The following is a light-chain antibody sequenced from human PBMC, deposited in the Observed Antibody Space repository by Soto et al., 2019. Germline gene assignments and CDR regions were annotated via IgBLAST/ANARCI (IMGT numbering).Light chain of an antibody. CDR2: TGS. J-gene: IGKJ1*01. CDR3: QQTLSFPPT. V-gene: IGKV1-12*01. CDR1: QAIDSC. Sequence: DIQMTQSPSSVSASVGDRVTITCRASQAIDSCLAWYQQKPGEAPKLLIFTGSLLHSGVPPRFSGSGSGTDFTHTISSLQPEDFATYYCQQTLSFPPTFGQGTKV.